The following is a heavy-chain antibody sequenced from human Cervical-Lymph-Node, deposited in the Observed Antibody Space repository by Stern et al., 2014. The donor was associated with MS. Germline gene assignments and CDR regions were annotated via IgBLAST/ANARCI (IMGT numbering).Heavy chain of an antibody. D-gene: IGHD5-12*01. J-gene: IGHJ6*02. CDR1: GVSISSGGYY. V-gene: IGHV4-31*03. CDR3: ARDQRYSGYEDYGMDV. CDR2: IFYSGST. Sequence: VQLVESGPGLVKPSQTLSLTCTVSGVSISSGGYYWSWIRQLPGKGLGWIGSIFYSGSTDYNPSLKSRVTISVDTSKNQFSLKLSSVTAADTAVYYCARDQRYSGYEDYGMDVWGQGTTVTVSS.